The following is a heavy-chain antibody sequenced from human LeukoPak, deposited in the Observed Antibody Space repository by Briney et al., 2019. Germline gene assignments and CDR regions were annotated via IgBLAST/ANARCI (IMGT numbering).Heavy chain of an antibody. V-gene: IGHV3-15*07. CDR1: GFTFSNAW. D-gene: IGHD3-22*01. J-gene: IGHJ5*02. CDR3: ATDFYDST. Sequence: GGSLRLSCATSGFTFSNAWMNWVRQAPGKGLGWDGRIRSNSDGGTIDYAAPVKGRFTLSRDDSKTTLYLQMNSLQTEDTAVYYCATDFYDSTWGQGTLVTVSS. CDR2: IRSNSDGGTI.